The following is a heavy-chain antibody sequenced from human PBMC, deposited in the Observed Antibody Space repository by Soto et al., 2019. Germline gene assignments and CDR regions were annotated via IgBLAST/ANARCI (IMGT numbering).Heavy chain of an antibody. Sequence: SETLSLTCTVSGGSISSYYCSWIRQPPGKGLEWIGYIYYSGSTNYNPSLKSRVTISVDTSKNQFSLKLSSVTAADTAVYYCARLYHDFWSGYYLTTGYYYYMDVWGKGTTVTVSS. CDR1: GGSISSYY. CDR3: ARLYHDFWSGYYLTTGYYYYMDV. CDR2: IYYSGST. J-gene: IGHJ6*03. D-gene: IGHD3-3*01. V-gene: IGHV4-59*01.